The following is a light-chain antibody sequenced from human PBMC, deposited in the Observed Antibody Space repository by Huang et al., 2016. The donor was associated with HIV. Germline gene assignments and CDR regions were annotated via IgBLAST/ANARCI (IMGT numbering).Light chain of an antibody. V-gene: IGKV1-39*01. CDR2: AAS. J-gene: IGKJ4*01. Sequence: DIQMTQSPSSLSASVGDRVTITCRASQSISSYLNWYQQKPGKAPKLLIYAASSLQSGVPSRFSGSGSWTDVTLTISSLQPEDFATYYCQESYSTPPLTFGGGTKVEIK. CDR3: QESYSTPPLT. CDR1: QSISSY.